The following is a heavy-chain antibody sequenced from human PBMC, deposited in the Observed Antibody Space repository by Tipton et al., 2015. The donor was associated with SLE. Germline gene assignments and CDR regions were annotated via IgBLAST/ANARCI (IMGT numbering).Heavy chain of an antibody. D-gene: IGHD4-17*01. CDR2: TFYSGSK. V-gene: IGHV4-31*03. J-gene: IGHJ4*02. CDR1: GASITSGGYY. Sequence: LRLSCTVSGASITSGGYYWGWIRQHPEKGLEWIGNTFYSGSKYYNPSLKSRLMISVDTSKNQFSLTLTSVIAADTAVYYCVSFGSTTVTAPAFDYWGQGTLATVSS. CDR3: VSFGSTTVTAPAFDY.